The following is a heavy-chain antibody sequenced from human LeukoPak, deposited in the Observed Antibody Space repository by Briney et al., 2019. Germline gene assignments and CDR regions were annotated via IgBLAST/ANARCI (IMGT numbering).Heavy chain of an antibody. Sequence: SETLSLTCSVSGGSISSGSYYWGWIRQPPGKGLEWIGTINYSESTLYDPSLKSRVTMSVDTSKNQFSLKLSSVTAADTAVYYCARLDYGDYFNYWGQGTLVTVSS. CDR3: ARLDYGDYFNY. V-gene: IGHV4-39*07. CDR2: INYSEST. J-gene: IGHJ4*02. CDR1: GGSISSGSYY. D-gene: IGHD4-17*01.